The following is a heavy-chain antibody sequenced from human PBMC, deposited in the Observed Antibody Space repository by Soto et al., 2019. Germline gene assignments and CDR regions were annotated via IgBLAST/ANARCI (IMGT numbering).Heavy chain of an antibody. D-gene: IGHD1-26*01. CDR3: AMRVGATDY. Sequence: QVQLVESGGGVVQPGRSLRLSCAASGFTFYTSALHWVRQAPGKGLEWVTFISYDGNSKYYTDSVKGRFTISRDNSNNTLYLQMNSLRAEDTAVYYFAMRVGATDYWGQGTLVIVSS. J-gene: IGHJ4*02. CDR1: GFTFYTSA. V-gene: IGHV3-30*03. CDR2: ISYDGNSK.